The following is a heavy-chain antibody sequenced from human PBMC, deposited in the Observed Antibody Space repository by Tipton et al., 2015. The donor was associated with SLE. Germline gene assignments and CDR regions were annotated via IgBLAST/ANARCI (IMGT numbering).Heavy chain of an antibody. D-gene: IGHD2-21*01. CDR3: ARYIVVVRSFDY. V-gene: IGHV4-34*01. Sequence: TLSLTCAVYGGSFSGNYWSWIRQSPGKGLEWIGEINHSGNTNYNPSLKSRVTISVDTSRNQFSLKLSSVTAADTAVYYCARYIVVVRSFDYWGQGPLVTVSS. CDR2: INHSGNT. J-gene: IGHJ4*02. CDR1: GGSFSGNY.